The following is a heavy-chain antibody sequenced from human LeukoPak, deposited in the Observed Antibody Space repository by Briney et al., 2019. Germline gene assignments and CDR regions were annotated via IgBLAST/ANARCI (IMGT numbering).Heavy chain of an antibody. CDR3: ARAQRSMVRGVPDYFDY. D-gene: IGHD3-10*01. Sequence: SETLSLTCTVSGGSISSGSYYWRWTRQPAGKGLEWIGRTYTSGSTNYNPSLKSRVTISVDTSKNQFSLKLSSVTAADTAVYYCARAQRSMVRGVPDYFDYGGQGTLVTVSA. J-gene: IGHJ4*02. CDR1: GGSISSGSYY. V-gene: IGHV4-61*02. CDR2: TYTSGST.